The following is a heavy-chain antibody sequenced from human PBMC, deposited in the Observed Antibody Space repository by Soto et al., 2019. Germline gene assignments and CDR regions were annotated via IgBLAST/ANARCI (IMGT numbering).Heavy chain of an antibody. CDR1: GFTFSSYG. CDR3: ARGPMTTVTTWGDWYFDL. CDR2: IWYDGTNK. V-gene: IGHV3-33*01. D-gene: IGHD4-17*01. Sequence: QVQLVESGGGVVQPGRSLRLSCATSGFTFSSYGMHWVRQGPGKGLEWVAVIWYDGTNKYYADSVNGRFTISRDDSKKPLYLQMKSLRAEDTAVYYCARGPMTTVTTWGDWYFDLWGRGTLVTVSS. J-gene: IGHJ2*01.